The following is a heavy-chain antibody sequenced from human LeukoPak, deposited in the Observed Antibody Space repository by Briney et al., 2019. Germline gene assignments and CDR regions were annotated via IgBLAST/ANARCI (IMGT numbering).Heavy chain of an antibody. V-gene: IGHV3-23*01. CDR2: MTGPADTT. Sequence: PGGSLRLSCAASGFNFNNFAMSWVRQAPGRGLEWLSAMTGPADTTYYAESVKGRFTILRDYSKSVVYLQINSQRAEDTAIYYCAKGAEIDHWGQGTLVTVSS. CDR1: GFNFNNFA. CDR3: AKGAEIDH. J-gene: IGHJ4*02.